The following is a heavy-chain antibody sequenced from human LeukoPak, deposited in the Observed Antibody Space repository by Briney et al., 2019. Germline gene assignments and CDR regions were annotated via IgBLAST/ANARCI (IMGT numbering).Heavy chain of an antibody. D-gene: IGHD3-3*02. CDR1: GGSISSYY. CDR2: IYYSGST. CDR3: ARDNGSGYTKGYEHYYYYLDV. Sequence: SETLSLTCTVSGGSISSYYWSWIRQPPGKGLEWIGYIYYSGSTNYNPSLMSRVTLSIDKSKKHISLRLTSVTAADTALYYCARDNGSGYTKGYEHYYYYLDVWGKGTTVTVSS. J-gene: IGHJ6*03. V-gene: IGHV4-59*12.